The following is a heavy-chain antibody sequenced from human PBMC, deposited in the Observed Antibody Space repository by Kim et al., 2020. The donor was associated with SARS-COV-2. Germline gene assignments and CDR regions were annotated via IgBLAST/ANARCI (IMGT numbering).Heavy chain of an antibody. V-gene: IGHV1-24*01. CDR3: ATRPNNWNYAEFDY. CDR1: GYTLTELS. J-gene: IGHJ4*02. D-gene: IGHD1-7*01. Sequence: ASVKVSCKVSGYTLTELSMHWVRQAPGKGLEWMGGFDPEDGETIYAQKFQGRVTMTEDTSTDTAYMELSSLRSEDTAVYYCATRPNNWNYAEFDYWGQGTLVTVSS. CDR2: FDPEDGET.